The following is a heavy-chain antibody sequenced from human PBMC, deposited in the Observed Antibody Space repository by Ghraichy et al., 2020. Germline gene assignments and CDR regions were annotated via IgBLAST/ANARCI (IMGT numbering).Heavy chain of an antibody. J-gene: IGHJ3*02. D-gene: IGHD3-22*01. CDR2: ISSSSSYI. Sequence: GGSLRLSCAASGFTFSSYSMNWVRQAPGKGLEWVSSISSSSSYIYYADSVKGRFTISRDNAKNSLYLQMNSLRAEDTAVYYCARDALSFPQIHYYDSREEGIWGQGTMVTVSS. CDR1: GFTFSSYS. V-gene: IGHV3-21*01. CDR3: ARDALSFPQIHYYDSREEGI.